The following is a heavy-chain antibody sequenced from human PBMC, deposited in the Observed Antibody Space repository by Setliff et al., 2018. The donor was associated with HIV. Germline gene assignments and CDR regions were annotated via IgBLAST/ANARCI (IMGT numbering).Heavy chain of an antibody. D-gene: IGHD2-15*01. V-gene: IGHV4-34*01. CDR2: IIHSGGT. J-gene: IGHJ4*02. CDR1: GGYFSGYY. CDR3: ARGGLGVVGAIDY. Sequence: PSETLSLTCAAYGGYFSGYYWTWIRQPPGRGLEWIGEIIHSGGTNYNRSLKSRVTISVDTSKNQFSLNLSSVTAADTAVHYCARGGLGVVGAIDYWSQGTLVTVSS.